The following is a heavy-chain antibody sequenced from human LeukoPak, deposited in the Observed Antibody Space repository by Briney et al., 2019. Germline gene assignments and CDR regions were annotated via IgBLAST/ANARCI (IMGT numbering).Heavy chain of an antibody. CDR3: ARDPLGGSSWFY. CDR1: GYTFTGYY. Sequence: ASVKVSCKASGYTFTGYYMHWVRQAPGQGLEWMGWINPNSGGTNYAQKFQGRVTMTRDTSISTAYMELSRLRSDDTAVYYCARDPLGGSSWFYWGQGTLVTVSS. D-gene: IGHD6-13*01. J-gene: IGHJ4*02. CDR2: INPNSGGT. V-gene: IGHV1-2*02.